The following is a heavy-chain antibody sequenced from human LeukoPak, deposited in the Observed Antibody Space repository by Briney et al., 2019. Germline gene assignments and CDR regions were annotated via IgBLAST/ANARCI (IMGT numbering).Heavy chain of an antibody. Sequence: PGRSLRLSCAASGFTFDDYAMHWVRQAPGKGLEWVSGIRWNSGSIGYADSVKGRFTISRDNAKNSLYLQMNSLRAEDMALYYCAKDWSYDSSGYYDYWGQGTLVTVSS. CDR1: GFTFDDYA. CDR3: AKDWSYDSSGYYDY. V-gene: IGHV3-9*03. D-gene: IGHD3-22*01. CDR2: IRWNSGSI. J-gene: IGHJ4*02.